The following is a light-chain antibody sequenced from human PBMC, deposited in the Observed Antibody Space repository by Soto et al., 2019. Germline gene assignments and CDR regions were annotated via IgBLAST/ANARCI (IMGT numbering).Light chain of an antibody. CDR1: HTISSSY. V-gene: IGKV3-20*01. CDR3: QQYVTSSHRT. J-gene: IGKJ1*01. CDR2: GIS. Sequence: EVVLTQPPDTLSLSPVKKATLSCSTSHTISSSYLAWYQQKPGQAPRLLMYGISRRATGIPDRFSGSGSGTDFTLTITRLEPEDFSVYYCQQYVTSSHRTFGQGTKVDIK.